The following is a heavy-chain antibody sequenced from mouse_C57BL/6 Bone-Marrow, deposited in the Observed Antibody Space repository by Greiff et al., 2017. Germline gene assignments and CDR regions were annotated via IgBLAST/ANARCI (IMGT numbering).Heavy chain of an antibody. D-gene: IGHD2-3*01. CDR1: GYSITSGYY. CDR3: ARSPYDGYSYYCDY. CDR2: ISYDGSN. J-gene: IGHJ2*01. Sequence: ESGPGLVKPSQSLSLTCSVTGYSITSGYYWNWIRQFPGNKLEWMGYISYDGSNNYNTSLKNLISITRDTTKNQFFRKLNSVTTEDPATYYCARSPYDGYSYYCDYWGQGTTLTVSS. V-gene: IGHV3-6*01.